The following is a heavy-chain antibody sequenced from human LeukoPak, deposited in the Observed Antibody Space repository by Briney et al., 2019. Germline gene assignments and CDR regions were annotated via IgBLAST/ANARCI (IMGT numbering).Heavy chain of an antibody. D-gene: IGHD3-22*01. J-gene: IGHJ4*02. CDR2: INPNSGGT. CDR3: AREVTYYYDSSGYPQLDY. V-gene: IGHV1-2*06. Sequence: ASVKVSCKASGYTFTGYYMHLVRQAPGQGLEWMGRINPNSGGTNYAQKFQGRVTMTRDTSISTAYMELSRLRSDDTAVYYCAREVTYYYDSSGYPQLDYWGQGTLVTVSS. CDR1: GYTFTGYY.